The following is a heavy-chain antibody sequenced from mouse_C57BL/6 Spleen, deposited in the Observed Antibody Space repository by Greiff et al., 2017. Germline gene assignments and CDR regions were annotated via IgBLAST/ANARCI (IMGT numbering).Heavy chain of an antibody. CDR3: ARRTFGY. V-gene: IGHV1-4*01. CDR2: INPSSGYT. Sequence: QVQLQQSGPELARPGASVKMSCTASGYTFTSYTMHWVKQRPGQGLEWIGYINPSSGYTKYNQKFKDKATLTADKSSSTAYMQLSSRTSEDSAAYYCARRTFGYWGQGTTLTVSS. J-gene: IGHJ2*01. CDR1: GYTFTSYT.